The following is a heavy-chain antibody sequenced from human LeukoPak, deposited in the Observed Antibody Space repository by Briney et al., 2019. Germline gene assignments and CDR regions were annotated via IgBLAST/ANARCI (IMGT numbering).Heavy chain of an antibody. J-gene: IGHJ6*02. D-gene: IGHD3-16*01. CDR3: ARGLGANYYYYGMDV. Sequence: SETLSLTCTVSGGSISSYYWSWIRQPPGKELEWIGYIYYSGSTNYNPSLKSRVTISVDTSKNQFSLKLSSVTAADTAVYYCARGLGANYYYYGMDVWGQGTTVTVSS. CDR2: IYYSGST. CDR1: GGSISSYY. V-gene: IGHV4-59*01.